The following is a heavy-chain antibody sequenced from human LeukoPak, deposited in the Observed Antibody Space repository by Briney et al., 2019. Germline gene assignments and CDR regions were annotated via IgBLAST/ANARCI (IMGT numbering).Heavy chain of an antibody. Sequence: GGSLRLSCAASGFTVNTNYMSWVRQAPGKGLEWVSIMHSVGTTYYADSVKGRFTFSRDNSKNTLYLQMNNLRAEDTAVYYCARDGSSGRGYYYYYGMDVWGEGTRSPSPQ. D-gene: IGHD1-26*01. V-gene: IGHV3-53*01. CDR2: MHSVGTT. CDR3: ARDGSSGRGYYYYYGMDV. J-gene: IGHJ6*04. CDR1: GFTVNTNY.